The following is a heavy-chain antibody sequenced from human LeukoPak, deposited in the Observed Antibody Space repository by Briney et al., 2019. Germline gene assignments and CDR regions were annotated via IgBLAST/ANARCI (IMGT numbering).Heavy chain of an antibody. D-gene: IGHD6-6*01. Sequence: GGSLRLSCAASGFDFSKYTMSWVRQAPGKGLEWVSSISSGSRRIHNADSMRGRFTISRDNAKSSVYLQMHNLRVEDTATYFCARVVLDHFWGRGTLVTVSS. V-gene: IGHV3-21*06. J-gene: IGHJ4*02. CDR3: ARVVLDHF. CDR2: ISSGSRRI. CDR1: GFDFSKYT.